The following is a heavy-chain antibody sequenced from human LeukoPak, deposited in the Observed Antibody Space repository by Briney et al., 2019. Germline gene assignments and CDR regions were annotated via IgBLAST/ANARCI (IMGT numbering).Heavy chain of an antibody. V-gene: IGHV3-21*01. J-gene: IGHJ5*02. CDR3: AKVGEWLPNTQPNWFDP. Sequence: GGSLRLSCAASGFTLSSYSMNWVRQAPGKGLEWVSSISSSSSYIYYADSVKGRFTISRDNAKNSLYLQMNSLRAEDTAVYYCAKVGEWLPNTQPNWFDPWGQGTLVTVSS. CDR2: ISSSSSYI. D-gene: IGHD3-3*01. CDR1: GFTLSSYS.